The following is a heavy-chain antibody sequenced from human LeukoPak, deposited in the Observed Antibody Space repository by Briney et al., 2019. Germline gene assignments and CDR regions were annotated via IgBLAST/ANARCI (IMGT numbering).Heavy chain of an antibody. V-gene: IGHV3-23*05. D-gene: IGHD6-19*01. CDR2: IDKTTYPT. Sequence: GGSLRLSCAASEFIFSDYAMGWVRQAPGKGLEWVSTIDKTTYPTFYADSVKGRFTISRDNPKNTLYLQMNSLRTEDTAVYFCAKFEGATIPGWFNDYWGQGTLVTVSS. CDR3: AKFEGATIPGWFNDY. J-gene: IGHJ4*02. CDR1: EFIFSDYA.